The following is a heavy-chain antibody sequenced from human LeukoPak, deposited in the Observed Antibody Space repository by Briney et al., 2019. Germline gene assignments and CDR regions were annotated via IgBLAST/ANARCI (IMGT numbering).Heavy chain of an antibody. CDR3: AKHRTLYCGSTSCYLSWFDP. CDR1: GFTFSNYA. Sequence: GGSLRLSCAASGFTFSNYAMSWVRQAPGKGLEWVSAISGSGGSTYYADSVKGWFTISRDNSWNTLYLQMNSLRAEDTAVYYCAKHRTLYCGSTSCYLSWFDPWGQGTLVTVSS. D-gene: IGHD2-2*01. J-gene: IGHJ5*02. CDR2: ISGSGGST. V-gene: IGHV3-23*01.